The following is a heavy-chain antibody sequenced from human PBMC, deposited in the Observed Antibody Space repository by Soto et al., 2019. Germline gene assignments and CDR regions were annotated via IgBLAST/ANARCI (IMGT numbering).Heavy chain of an antibody. CDR3: ARTPSTKNYYYYGMDV. J-gene: IGHJ6*02. Sequence: QVQLVQSGAEVKKPGSSVKVSCKASGGTFSSYAISWVRQAPGQGLEWMGGIIPIFGTANYAQKFQGRVKITADESKSTASMELSRLRSEDTTVYYCARTPSTKNYYYYGMDVWGQGTTVTVSS. CDR2: IIPIFGTA. V-gene: IGHV1-69*01. CDR1: GGTFSSYA.